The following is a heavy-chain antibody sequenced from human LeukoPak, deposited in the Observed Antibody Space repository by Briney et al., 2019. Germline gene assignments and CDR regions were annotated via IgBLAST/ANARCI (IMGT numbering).Heavy chain of an antibody. J-gene: IGHJ6*03. CDR3: ARAQTGYSSWSNYYYYHYLDV. D-gene: IGHD6-6*01. V-gene: IGHV4-4*07. Sequence: SGTLSLTCTVSGDSIRNYYWSWIRQPAGKGLEWIGRIYSTGSINYNPSLKSRVTMSIDTSKNQFSLKVRSVTAADTAVYYCARAQTGYSSWSNYYYYHYLDVWGKGTTVTISS. CDR1: GDSIRNYY. CDR2: IYSTGSI.